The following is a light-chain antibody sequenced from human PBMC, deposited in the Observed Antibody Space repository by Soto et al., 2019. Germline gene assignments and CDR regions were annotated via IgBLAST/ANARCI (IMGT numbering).Light chain of an antibody. CDR3: QQYNGT. V-gene: IGKV1-5*03. Sequence: DIQMTQSPSTLSASVGDRVTITCRASQTISSWLAWYQQKLGEAPKLLIYKASSLEGGVPSRFSGSGSGTEFTLTISSLQPDDSATYYCQQYNGTFGQGTKVEVK. J-gene: IGKJ1*01. CDR1: QTISSW. CDR2: KAS.